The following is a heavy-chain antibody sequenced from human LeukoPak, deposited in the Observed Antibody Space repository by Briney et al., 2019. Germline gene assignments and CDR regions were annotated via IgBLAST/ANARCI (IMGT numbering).Heavy chain of an antibody. CDR1: GYTLADLS. V-gene: IGHV1-24*01. D-gene: IGHD2-21*02. Sequence: ASVKVSCKISGYTLADLSMHWVRQAPGKGLEWLGRFDPEDCERIYARNFQGRFTMTEDTSSDKAYMELYSLRSEDTAVYYCATGPIDMTVDYLHYWGQGTLVTVSS. J-gene: IGHJ4*02. CDR3: ATGPIDMTVDYLHY. CDR2: FDPEDCER.